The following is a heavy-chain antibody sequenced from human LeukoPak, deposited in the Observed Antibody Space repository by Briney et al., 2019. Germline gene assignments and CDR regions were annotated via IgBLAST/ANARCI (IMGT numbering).Heavy chain of an antibody. CDR1: GGSLSGYY. J-gene: IGHJ4*02. CDR3: ARGWDTAMVFDY. Sequence: SKTLSLTCAVYGGSLSGYYWSWIRQPPGKGLEWIGEINHSGSTNYNPSLKSRVTISVDTSKNQFSLKLSSVTAADTAVYYCARGWDTAMVFDYWGQGTLVTVSS. V-gene: IGHV4-34*01. CDR2: INHSGST. D-gene: IGHD5-18*01.